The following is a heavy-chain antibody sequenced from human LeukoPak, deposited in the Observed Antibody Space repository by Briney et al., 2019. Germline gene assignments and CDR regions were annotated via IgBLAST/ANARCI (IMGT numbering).Heavy chain of an antibody. D-gene: IGHD3-16*01. CDR1: GYSFISYD. Sequence: ASVKVSCKASGYSFISYDINWVRQAAGQGLEWVGWMNPSSGNTGYAQKFQGRVSMTSNTSKNTAYMELSRLESEDTAVYYCAKAGGPRPWFDPWGQGTLVTVSS. CDR2: MNPSSGNT. V-gene: IGHV1-8*01. J-gene: IGHJ5*02. CDR3: AKAGGPRPWFDP.